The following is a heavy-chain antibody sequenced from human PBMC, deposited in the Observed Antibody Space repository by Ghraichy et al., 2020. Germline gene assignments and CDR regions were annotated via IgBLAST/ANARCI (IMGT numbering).Heavy chain of an antibody. V-gene: IGHV3-64D*06. CDR3: AKGYFYVFYPPVY. D-gene: IGHD2/OR15-2a*01. Sequence: GALRLSCSASGFTFSSYAMHWVRQAPGKGLEYVSAISSNGGSTYYADSVKGRFTISRDNSKNTLYLQMSSLRAEDTAVYYCAKGYFYVFYPPVYWGQGTLVTVSS. J-gene: IGHJ4*02. CDR1: GFTFSSYA. CDR2: ISSNGGST.